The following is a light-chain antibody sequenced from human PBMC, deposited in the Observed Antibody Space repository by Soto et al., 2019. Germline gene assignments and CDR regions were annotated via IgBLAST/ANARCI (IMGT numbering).Light chain of an antibody. V-gene: IGLV2-14*01. CDR2: EVS. J-gene: IGLJ2*01. CDR3: SSYTSSSTLV. Sequence: QSLMTQPASLSGSPGQSITISCTGTSSDVGGYNYVSWYQRHPGKAPKLMIYEVSNRPSGVSNRFSGSKSGNTASLTISGLQAEDEADYYCSSYTSSSTLVFGGGTKVTVL. CDR1: SSDVGGYNY.